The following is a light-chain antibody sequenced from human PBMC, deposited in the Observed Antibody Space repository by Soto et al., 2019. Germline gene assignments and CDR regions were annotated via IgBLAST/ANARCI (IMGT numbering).Light chain of an antibody. CDR1: QGISSY. V-gene: IGKV1-9*01. CDR3: QQYGSSLPIT. J-gene: IGKJ5*01. CDR2: AAS. Sequence: IQLTQSPSSLSASVGDRVTITCRASQGISSYLAWYQQKPGKAPKLLIYAASTLQSGVPSRFSGSGAGTDFTLTISRLEPEDFAVYYCQQYGSSLPITFGQGTRLEIK.